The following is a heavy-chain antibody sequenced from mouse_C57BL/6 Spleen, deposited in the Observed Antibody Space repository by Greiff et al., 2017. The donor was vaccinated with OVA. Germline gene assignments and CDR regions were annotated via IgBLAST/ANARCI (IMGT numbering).Heavy chain of an antibody. V-gene: IGHV5-4*01. Sequence: EVHLVESGGGLVKPGGSLKLSCAASGFTFSSYAMSWVRQTPEKRLEWVATISDGGSYTYYPDNVKGRFTISRDNAKNNLYLQMSHLKSEDTAMYYCARERGDFDYWGQGTTLTVSS. CDR1: GFTFSSYA. J-gene: IGHJ2*01. CDR3: ARERGDFDY. CDR2: ISDGGSYT.